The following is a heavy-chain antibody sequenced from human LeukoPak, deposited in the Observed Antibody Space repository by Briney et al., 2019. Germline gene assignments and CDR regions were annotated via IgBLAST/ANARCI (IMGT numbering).Heavy chain of an antibody. CDR1: GFTFSSYS. Sequence: GSLRLSCSASGFTFSSYSMKWVRQAPGKGLEWVPSISNSSSYIYYADSVKGRFTISRDNAKNSLYLQMNSLRAEDTAVYYCARAKPIPFTYGSGSYYAYFDYWGQGTLVTVSS. V-gene: IGHV3-21*01. CDR3: ARAKPIPFTYGSGSYYAYFDY. CDR2: ISNSSSYI. D-gene: IGHD3-10*01. J-gene: IGHJ4*02.